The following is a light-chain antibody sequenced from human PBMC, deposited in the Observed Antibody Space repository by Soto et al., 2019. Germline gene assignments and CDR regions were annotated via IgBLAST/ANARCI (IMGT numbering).Light chain of an antibody. CDR2: EVS. CDR3: SSYAGSNKGV. J-gene: IGLJ2*01. V-gene: IGLV2-8*01. Sequence: SALTQPPSASGSPGQSVTISCTGTSSDVGGFNYVSWYQHHPGKAPKLMIYEVSKRPSGVPDRFSGSKSGNTASLTVSGLQAEDEADYYCSSYAGSNKGVFGGGTKVTVL. CDR1: SSDVGGFNY.